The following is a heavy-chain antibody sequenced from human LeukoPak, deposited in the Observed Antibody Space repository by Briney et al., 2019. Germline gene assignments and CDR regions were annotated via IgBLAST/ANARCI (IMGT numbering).Heavy chain of an antibody. CDR2: INPSGGST. V-gene: IGHV1-46*01. D-gene: IGHD3-10*01. CDR1: GYTFTSYY. CDR3: ARDLGAGVLYPDY. J-gene: IGHJ4*02. Sequence: ASVKVSCEASGYTFTSYYMHWVRQAPGQGLEWMGIINPSGGSTSYAQKFQGRVTMTRDMSTSTVYMELSSLRSEDTAVYYCARDLGAGVLYPDYWGQGTLVTVSS.